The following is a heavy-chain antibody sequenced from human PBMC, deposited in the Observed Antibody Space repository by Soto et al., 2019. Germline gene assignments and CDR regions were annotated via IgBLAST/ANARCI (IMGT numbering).Heavy chain of an antibody. V-gene: IGHV4-59*08. Sequence: QVQLQESGPGLVKPSETLSLTCTVSGGSITGYSWSWIRQPPGKGLEWLGYVYDSGLTNYNPSLKSRVSMALNMSKNQFSLQLSSLTAADPAVYYCAAAGSLYFYYYMDVWGKGTTVTVSS. D-gene: IGHD6-13*01. CDR2: VYDSGLT. CDR1: GGSITGYS. J-gene: IGHJ6*03. CDR3: AAAGSLYFYYYMDV.